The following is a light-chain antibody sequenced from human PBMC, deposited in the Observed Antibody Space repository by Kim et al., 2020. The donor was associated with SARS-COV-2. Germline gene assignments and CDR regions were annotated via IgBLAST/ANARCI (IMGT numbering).Light chain of an antibody. V-gene: IGLV3-25*03. J-gene: IGLJ2*01. CDR3: QSADSSGTPV. CDR2: KDS. Sequence: VCLGQTSSISSSGDALPKQYAYWYQQKPGQGPVLVIYKDSERPSGIPERFSGSSSGTTVTLTISGVQAEDEADYYCQSADSSGTPVFGGGTQLTVL. CDR1: ALPKQY.